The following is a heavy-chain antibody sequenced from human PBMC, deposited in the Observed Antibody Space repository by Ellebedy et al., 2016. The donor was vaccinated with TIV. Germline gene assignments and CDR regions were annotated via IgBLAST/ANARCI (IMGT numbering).Heavy chain of an antibody. J-gene: IGHJ4*02. Sequence: GESLKISCAASGFTFSSYAMHWVRQAPGKGLEWVAVMSYDGSNKYYADSVKGRFTISRDNSKNTLYLQMNSLRAEDTAVYYCARTPVRLRSPGKAFDYWGQGILVTVSS. V-gene: IGHV3-30*14. CDR2: MSYDGSNK. CDR3: ARTPVRLRSPGKAFDY. D-gene: IGHD4-23*01. CDR1: GFTFSSYA.